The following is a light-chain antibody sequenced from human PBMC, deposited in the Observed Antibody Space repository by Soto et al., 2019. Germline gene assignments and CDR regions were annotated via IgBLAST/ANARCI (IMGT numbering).Light chain of an antibody. J-gene: IGLJ2*01. CDR2: SDT. CDR3: QVWDSGSAHVL. Sequence: SYELTQPPSVSVAPGETARISCGGNNIGSKGVHWYQQKPCQAPVLVIYSDTDLPPVIPERFSGSNSANMATLTISRVEAGDEADYYCQVWDSGSAHVLFGGGTQLTVL. V-gene: IGLV3-21*01. CDR1: NIGSKG.